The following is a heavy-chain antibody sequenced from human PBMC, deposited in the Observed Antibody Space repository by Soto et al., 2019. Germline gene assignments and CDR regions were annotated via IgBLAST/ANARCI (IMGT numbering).Heavy chain of an antibody. D-gene: IGHD2-15*01. J-gene: IGHJ5*02. CDR1: GGTFSSYA. CDR3: ARGYCSGGSCYWFDP. Sequence: SVKVSCKASGGTFSSYAISWVRQAPGQGLEWLGGIIPIFGTANYAQKFQGRVTITADESTSTAYMELSSLRSEDTAVYYCARGYCSGGSCYWFDPWGQGTLVTVSS. V-gene: IGHV1-69*13. CDR2: IIPIFGTA.